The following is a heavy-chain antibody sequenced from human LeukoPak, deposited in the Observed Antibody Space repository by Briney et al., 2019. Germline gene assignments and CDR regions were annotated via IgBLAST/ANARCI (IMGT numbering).Heavy chain of an antibody. V-gene: IGHV3-21*01. Sequence: GGSLRLSCAASGFTFSSYSMNWVRQAPGKGLEWVSSISSSSSYIYYAGSVKGRFTISKDNAKNSLYLQMNSLRAEDTAVYYCARVSRNSITLSFDYWGQGTLVTVSS. D-gene: IGHD3-3*01. CDR1: GFTFSSYS. CDR2: ISSSSSYI. J-gene: IGHJ4*02. CDR3: ARVSRNSITLSFDY.